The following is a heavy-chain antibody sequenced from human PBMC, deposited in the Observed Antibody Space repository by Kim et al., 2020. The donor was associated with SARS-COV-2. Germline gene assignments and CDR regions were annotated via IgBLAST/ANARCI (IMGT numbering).Heavy chain of an antibody. J-gene: IGHJ6*02. V-gene: IGHV3-20*03. D-gene: IGHD6-19*01. CDR3: ARGRKQWLTYYYDYGMDV. Sequence: KGRLPISRDNAKNSLYLQMNSLRAEDTALYYCARGRKQWLTYYYDYGMDVWGQGTTVTVSS.